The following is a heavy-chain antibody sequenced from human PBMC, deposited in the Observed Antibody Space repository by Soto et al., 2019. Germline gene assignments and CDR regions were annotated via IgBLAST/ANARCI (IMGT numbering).Heavy chain of an antibody. CDR3: ARAKPRVGSGIINYQRKYYGMDV. CDR1: GGSISSYY. Sequence: PSETLSLTCTVSGGSISSYYWSWIRQPPGKGLEWIGYIYYSGSTNYNPSPKSRVTISVDTSKNQFSLKLSSVTAADTAVYYCARAKPRVGSGIINYQRKYYGMDVWGQGTTVTVSS. D-gene: IGHD3-10*01. V-gene: IGHV4-59*01. CDR2: IYYSGST. J-gene: IGHJ6*02.